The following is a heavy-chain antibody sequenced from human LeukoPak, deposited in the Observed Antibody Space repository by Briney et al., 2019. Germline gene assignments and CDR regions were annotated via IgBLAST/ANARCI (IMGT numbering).Heavy chain of an antibody. J-gene: IGHJ3*02. Sequence: GGSLRLSCAASGFTFSSYGMHWVRQAPGKGLEWVAVIWYDGSNKYYADSVKGRFTISRDNSKNTLYLQMNSLRAEDTAVYYCARDQKYYDSSGYRDAFDIWGQGTMVTVSS. V-gene: IGHV3-33*01. D-gene: IGHD3-22*01. CDR2: IWYDGSNK. CDR3: ARDQKYYDSSGYRDAFDI. CDR1: GFTFSSYG.